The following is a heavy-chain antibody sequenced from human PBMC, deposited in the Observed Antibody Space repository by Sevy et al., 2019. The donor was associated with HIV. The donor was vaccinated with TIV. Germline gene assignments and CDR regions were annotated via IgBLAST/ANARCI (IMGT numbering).Heavy chain of an antibody. CDR3: ARAPPVRSGDDSLNWFDP. CDR1: GGSISAYY. J-gene: IGHJ5*02. V-gene: IGHV4-59*01. D-gene: IGHD5-12*01. CDR2: IYYTGST. Sequence: SETLSLTCTVSGGSISAYYWSWIRQPPGKGLEYLGCIYYTGSTNYNPSLKSRVTISVDTSKNQFSLKLSSVTAADTAVYYCARAPPVRSGDDSLNWFDPWGQGTLVTVSS.